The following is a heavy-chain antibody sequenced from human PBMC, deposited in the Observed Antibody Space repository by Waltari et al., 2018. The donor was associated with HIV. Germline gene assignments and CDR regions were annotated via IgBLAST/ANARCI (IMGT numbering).Heavy chain of an antibody. CDR2: ASRSGSS. J-gene: IGHJ4*02. Sequence: QVQLHASGPGMVKPSETLSLTCAVSGYSISSDSYWGWIRQPPGKGLEWIGSASRSGSSYYSPSLKSRVTISLDTSKNQFSLKLNSVAAADTAVYYCGSGSRRGHSHGIDYWGQGTLVTVSS. V-gene: IGHV4-38-2*01. CDR3: GSGSRRGHSHGIDY. CDR1: GYSISSDSY. D-gene: IGHD5-18*01.